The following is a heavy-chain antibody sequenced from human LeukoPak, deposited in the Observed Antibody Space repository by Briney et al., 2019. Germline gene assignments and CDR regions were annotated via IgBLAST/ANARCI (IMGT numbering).Heavy chain of an antibody. D-gene: IGHD1-26*01. J-gene: IGHJ4*02. CDR3: ARAPGIVGTTPFGNY. Sequence: SETLSLTCSVFGGSVSSGSYYWSWIRQSPGKGLEWIGCIYYSGSTNYNPSLRGRVAMSIDTSKDHFSLGLISVTAADTAIYYCARAPGIVGTTPFGNYWGRGTLVTVSS. CDR1: GGSVSSGSYY. CDR2: IYYSGST. V-gene: IGHV4-61*03.